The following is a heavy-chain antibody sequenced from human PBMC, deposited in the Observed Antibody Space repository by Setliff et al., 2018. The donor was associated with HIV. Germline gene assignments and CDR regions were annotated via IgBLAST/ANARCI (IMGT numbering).Heavy chain of an antibody. Sequence: GGSLRLSCAASGFTFSSYWMSWVRQAPRKGLEWVSYFSSSGSTIYYADSVKGRFTISRDNTKNLLYLQMNSLRADDTAVYYCAREGSGDDAFDIWGHGTVVTVSS. CDR2: FSSSGSTI. CDR3: AREGSGDDAFDI. V-gene: IGHV3-48*04. D-gene: IGHD2-21*01. J-gene: IGHJ3*02. CDR1: GFTFSSYW.